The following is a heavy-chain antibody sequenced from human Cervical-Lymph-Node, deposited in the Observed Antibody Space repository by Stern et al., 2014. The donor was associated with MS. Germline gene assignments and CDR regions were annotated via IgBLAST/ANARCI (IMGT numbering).Heavy chain of an antibody. Sequence: EVQLVQSGAEVKKPGESLKISCKGSGYSFTSYWIARVRQMPGKGLEWMGIIYPADSDTRYSPSFQGQGTPSAAKSISSHILQWSSLKASDTAMYYCARLSGAGTGWFDPWGQGTLVTVSS. J-gene: IGHJ5*02. CDR2: IYPADSDT. D-gene: IGHD6-19*01. CDR3: ARLSGAGTGWFDP. CDR1: GYSFTSYW. V-gene: IGHV5-51*03.